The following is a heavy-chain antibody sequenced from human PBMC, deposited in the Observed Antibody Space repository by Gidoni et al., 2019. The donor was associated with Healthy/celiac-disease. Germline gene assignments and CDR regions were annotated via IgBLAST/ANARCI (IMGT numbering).Heavy chain of an antibody. CDR3: AQSAHIWFGELPY. CDR2: ISGSGGIT. Sequence: EVQLLESGGGWVQPGGSLRLSCAASGFTFSSYAMSWVRQAPGKGLDWFSAISGSGGITYYADSVTCRFTISRANSKNTLYLQMTSLRAEDTAVYYCAQSAHIWFGELPYWGQGTLVTVSS. V-gene: IGHV3-23*01. D-gene: IGHD3-10*01. CDR1: GFTFSSYA. J-gene: IGHJ4*02.